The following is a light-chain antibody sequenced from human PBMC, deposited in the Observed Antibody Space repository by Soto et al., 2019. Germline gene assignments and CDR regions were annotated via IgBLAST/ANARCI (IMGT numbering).Light chain of an antibody. Sequence: EIVLTQSPGTLSLSPGERATLSCRASQSVSSSYFAWYQQRFGQAPRLLIYGASSRATGIPDRFSGSGSGTDFTLTISRLEPEDFAVYYCQQYGSSSWTFGQGTKVDI. CDR3: QQYGSSSWT. J-gene: IGKJ1*01. CDR1: QSVSSSY. CDR2: GAS. V-gene: IGKV3-20*01.